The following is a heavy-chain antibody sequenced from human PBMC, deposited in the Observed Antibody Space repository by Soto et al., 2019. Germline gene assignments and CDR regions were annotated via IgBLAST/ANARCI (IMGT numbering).Heavy chain of an antibody. D-gene: IGHD2-15*01. Sequence: TPGKGLEWVSYISSSGSTIYYADSVKGRFTISRDNAKTSLSLQMNSLRAEDTAVYYCARDRGYCSGGSCSSWFAPWGQGTLVTVSS. V-gene: IGHV3-11*01. CDR3: ARDRGYCSGGSCSSWFAP. CDR2: ISSSGSTI. J-gene: IGHJ5*02.